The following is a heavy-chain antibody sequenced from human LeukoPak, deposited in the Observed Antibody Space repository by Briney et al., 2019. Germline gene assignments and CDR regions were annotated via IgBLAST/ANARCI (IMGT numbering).Heavy chain of an antibody. D-gene: IGHD2-21*02. J-gene: IGHJ4*02. CDR1: GGTFSSYA. CDR3: ARDGCGGDCYYDYFDY. V-gene: IGHV1-69*04. Sequence: SVKVSCKASGGTFSSYAISWVRQAPGQGLEWMGRIIPILGIANYAQKFQGRVTITADKSTSTAYMELSSLRSEDTAVYYCARDGCGGDCYYDYFDYWGQGTLVTVSS. CDR2: IIPILGIA.